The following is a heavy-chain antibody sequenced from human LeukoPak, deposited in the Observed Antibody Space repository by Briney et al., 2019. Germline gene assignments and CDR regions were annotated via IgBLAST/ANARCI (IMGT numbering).Heavy chain of an antibody. Sequence: GGSLRLSCAASGFTFSSYAMHWVRQAPGKGLEWVAVISYDGSNKYYADSVKGRFTISRDNSKNTLYLQMNSLRAEDTAVYYCARDLYDSSGYYYWGQGTLVTVSS. D-gene: IGHD3-22*01. J-gene: IGHJ4*02. CDR1: GFTFSSYA. CDR3: ARDLYDSSGYYY. V-gene: IGHV3-30-3*01. CDR2: ISYDGSNK.